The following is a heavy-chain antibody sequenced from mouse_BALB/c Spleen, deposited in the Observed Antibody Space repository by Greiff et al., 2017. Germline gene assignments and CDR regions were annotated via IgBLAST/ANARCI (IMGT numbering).Heavy chain of an antibody. D-gene: IGHD2-4*01. CDR2: IWSGGST. Sequence: QVHVKQSGPGLVQPSQSLSITCTVSGFSLTSYGVHWVRQSPGKGLEWLGVIWSGGSTDYNAAFISRLSISKDNSKSQVFFKMNSLQANDTAIYYCARIYYDYYYAMDYWGQGTSVTVSS. J-gene: IGHJ4*01. V-gene: IGHV2-2*02. CDR1: GFSLTSYG. CDR3: ARIYYDYYYAMDY.